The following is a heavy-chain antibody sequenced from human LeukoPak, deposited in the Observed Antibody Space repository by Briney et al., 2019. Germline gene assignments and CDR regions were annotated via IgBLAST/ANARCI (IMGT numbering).Heavy chain of an antibody. V-gene: IGHV4-30-2*01. Sequence: PSQTLSLTCAVSGGSISSGGYSWSWIRQPPGKGLEWIGYIYHSGSTYYNPSLKSRVTISVDRFKNQFSLKLSSVTAADTAVYYCARAGDYYDSSGYSSSWFDPWGQGTLVTVSS. CDR2: IYHSGST. CDR3: ARAGDYYDSSGYSSSWFDP. CDR1: GGSISSGGYS. D-gene: IGHD3-22*01. J-gene: IGHJ5*02.